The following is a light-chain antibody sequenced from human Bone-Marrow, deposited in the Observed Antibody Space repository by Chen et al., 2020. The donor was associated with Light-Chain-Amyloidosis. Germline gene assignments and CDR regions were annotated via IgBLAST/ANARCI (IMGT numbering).Light chain of an antibody. V-gene: IGLV3-25*03. Sequence: SYELTQPPSVSVSPGQTARITCSGDALPTKYAYGYQQEPGQAPVLVIHRDTERPSGISERFSGSSSGKTATLTISGVQAEDEADYHCQSADSSGTDEVIFGGGTKLTVL. CDR1: ALPTKY. CDR2: RDT. J-gene: IGLJ2*01. CDR3: QSADSSGTDEVI.